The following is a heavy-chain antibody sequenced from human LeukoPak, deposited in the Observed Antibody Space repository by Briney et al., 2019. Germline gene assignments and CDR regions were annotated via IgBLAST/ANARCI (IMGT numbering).Heavy chain of an antibody. J-gene: IGHJ6*03. V-gene: IGHV1-2*02. CDR3: ARVPRPDFASGTYRHYYYMDV. CDR2: INAHSGGT. D-gene: IGHD3-10*01. Sequence: ASVKVSCKASGYTFTDYYLHWVRQAPGQGLEWMGWINAHSGGTNYAQNFLGRVTMTRDTSVSTGHMELSSLRSDDTAVYYCARVPRPDFASGTYRHYYYMDVWGKGTTVTVSS. CDR1: GYTFTDYY.